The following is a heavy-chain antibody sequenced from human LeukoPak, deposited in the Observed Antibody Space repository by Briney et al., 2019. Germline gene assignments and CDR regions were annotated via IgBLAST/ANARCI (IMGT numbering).Heavy chain of an antibody. Sequence: GGSLRLSCAASGFTFSSYWMHWVRQAPGKGLVWVSRINSDGSSASYADSVKGRFTISRDNAKNTLYLQMNSLRAEDTAVYYCARDPEYRYYFDYWGQGTLVTVSS. J-gene: IGHJ4*02. CDR1: GFTFSSYW. CDR2: INSDGSSA. V-gene: IGHV3-74*01. D-gene: IGHD1-14*01. CDR3: ARDPEYRYYFDY.